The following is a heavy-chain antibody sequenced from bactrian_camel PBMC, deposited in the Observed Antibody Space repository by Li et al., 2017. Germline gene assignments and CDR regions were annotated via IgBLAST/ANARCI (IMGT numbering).Heavy chain of an antibody. J-gene: IGHJ4*01. CDR2: IDSRGTT. CDR3: AASSNCADYLGAVALSSPRRVEY. CDR1: GYFTTYC. Sequence: VQLVESGGDSVQAGGSLRLSCAASGYFTTYCLGWYRQAPGKEREGVARIDSRGTTEYVDSVKGRFAISRDNAKNTLSLQMNRLKPDDTFTYYCAASSNCADYLGAVALSSPRRVEYWGRGTQVTVS. V-gene: IGHV3S55*01. D-gene: IGHD4*01.